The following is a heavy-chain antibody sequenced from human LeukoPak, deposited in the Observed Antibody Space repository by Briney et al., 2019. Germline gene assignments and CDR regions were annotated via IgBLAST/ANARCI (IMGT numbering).Heavy chain of an antibody. J-gene: IGHJ4*02. Sequence: SVKVSCKASGGTFSSYAISWVRQAPGQGLEWMGGIIPIFGTANYAQKFQGRVTITADESTSTAYMELSSLRSEDTAVYYCARESPLAGGSYSYWGQGTLVTVSS. V-gene: IGHV1-69*01. CDR2: IIPIFGTA. CDR1: GGTFSSYA. D-gene: IGHD1-26*01. CDR3: ARESPLAGGSYSY.